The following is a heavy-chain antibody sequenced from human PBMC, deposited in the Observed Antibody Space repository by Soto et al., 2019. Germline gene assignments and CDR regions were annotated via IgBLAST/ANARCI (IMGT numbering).Heavy chain of an antibody. D-gene: IGHD6-19*01. CDR2: IWYDGSNK. CDR1: GFTFSSYG. Sequence: QVQLVESGGGVVQPGRSLRLSCAASGFTFSSYGMHWVRQAPGKGLEWVAVIWYDGSNKYYADSVKGRFTISRDNSKNTLYMHMNSLRAEDTSVYYFASLAVWHNWGQGTLVTVSS. J-gene: IGHJ4*02. V-gene: IGHV3-33*01. CDR3: ASLAVWHN.